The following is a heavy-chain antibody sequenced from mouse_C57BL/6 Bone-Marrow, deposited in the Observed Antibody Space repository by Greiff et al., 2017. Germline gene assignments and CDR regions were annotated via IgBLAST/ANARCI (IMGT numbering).Heavy chain of an antibody. D-gene: IGHD1-1*01. J-gene: IGHJ2*01. Sequence: VQLQQSGPGLVQPSQRLSITCTVSGFSLTSYGVHWVRQSPGKGLEWLGVIWSGGSTDYNAAFMSSQSITKDNSKSQVFIKMNSLQAYDTAIYYCAKNGYYGTYYFDYWGQGTTLTVSS. CDR3: AKNGYYGTYYFDY. CDR1: GFSLTSYG. V-gene: IGHV2-5*01. CDR2: IWSGGST.